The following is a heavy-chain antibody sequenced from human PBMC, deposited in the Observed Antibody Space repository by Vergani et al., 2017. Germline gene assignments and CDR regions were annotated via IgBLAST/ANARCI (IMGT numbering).Heavy chain of an antibody. V-gene: IGHV3-30*18. J-gene: IGHJ4*02. D-gene: IGHD3-3*01. Sequence: QVQLVESGGGVVQPGRSLRLSCAASGFTFSSYGMHWVRQAPGKGLEWVAVISYDGSNKYYADSVKGRFTISRDNSKNTLYLQMNSLRAEDTAVYYCAKLNDFWSGNWVDYWGQGTLVTVSS. CDR3: AKLNDFWSGNWVDY. CDR2: ISYDGSNK. CDR1: GFTFSSYG.